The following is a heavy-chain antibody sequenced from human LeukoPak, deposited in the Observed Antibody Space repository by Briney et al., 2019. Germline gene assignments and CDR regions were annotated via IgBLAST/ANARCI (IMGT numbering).Heavy chain of an antibody. J-gene: IGHJ2*01. Sequence: GGSLRLSCAASGFTFSSYAMSWVRQAPGKGLEWVSVISASGGRTSYADSVKGRFTVSSDNSKNTLYLQMNSLGAEDTAVYYCARVYSRNTPGIVVVHGGYFDLWGRGTLVTVSS. V-gene: IGHV3-23*01. CDR2: ISASGGRT. D-gene: IGHD3-22*01. CDR1: GFTFSSYA. CDR3: ARVYSRNTPGIVVVHGGYFDL.